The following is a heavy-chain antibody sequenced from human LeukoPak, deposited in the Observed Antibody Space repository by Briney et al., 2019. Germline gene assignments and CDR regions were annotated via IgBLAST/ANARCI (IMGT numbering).Heavy chain of an antibody. D-gene: IGHD6-19*01. V-gene: IGHV1-69*13. CDR3: AREAGQWLVRRGEIGEYFQH. J-gene: IGHJ1*01. CDR1: GGTFSSYA. Sequence: GASVKVSCKASGGTFSSYAISWVRQAPGQGLEWMGGIIPIFGTANYAQKFQGRVTITADESTSTAYMELSSLRSEDTAVYYCAREAGQWLVRRGEIGEYFQHWGQGTLVTVSS. CDR2: IIPIFGTA.